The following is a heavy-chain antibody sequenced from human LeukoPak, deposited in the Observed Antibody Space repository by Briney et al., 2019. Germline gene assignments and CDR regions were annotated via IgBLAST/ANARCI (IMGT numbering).Heavy chain of an antibody. CDR3: ARGPYSYDSSGAFDI. V-gene: IGHV4-61*02. CDR1: GGSISSGSYY. Sequence: SQTLSLTCTVSGGSISSGSYYWSWIRQPAGKGLEWIGRISSSGSTNYNPSLKSRVTISVDTSKNQFSLKLSSVIAADTAVYFCARGPYSYDSSGAFDIWGQGTMVTVSS. J-gene: IGHJ3*02. CDR2: ISSSGST. D-gene: IGHD3-22*01.